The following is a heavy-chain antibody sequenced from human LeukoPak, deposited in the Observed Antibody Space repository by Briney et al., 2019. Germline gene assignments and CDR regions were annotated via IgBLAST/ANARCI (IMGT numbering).Heavy chain of an antibody. J-gene: IGHJ4*02. CDR1: GFTFSSYA. V-gene: IGHV3-23*01. D-gene: IGHD3-10*01. CDR3: AKAPSMVRGVIIYYFDY. CDR2: ISGSGGST. Sequence: GGSLRLSCAASGFTFSSYAMSWVRQAPGKGLEWVSAISGSGGSTYYADSVKGRFTISRDNSKNTPYLQMNSLRAEDTAVYYCAKAPSMVRGVIIYYFDYWGQGTLVTVSS.